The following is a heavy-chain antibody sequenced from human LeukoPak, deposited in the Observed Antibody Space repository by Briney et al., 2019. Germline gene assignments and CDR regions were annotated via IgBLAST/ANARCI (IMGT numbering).Heavy chain of an antibody. D-gene: IGHD3-10*01. CDR3: ARDGSGSFLDAFDI. CDR2: IYYSGST. Sequence: SETLSLTCTVSGGSISSSSYYWGWIRQPPGKGLEWIGSIYYSGSTYYNPSLKSRVTISVDTSKNQFSLKLSSVTAADTAVYYCARDGSGSFLDAFDIWGQGTMVTVSS. V-gene: IGHV4-39*07. CDR1: GGSISSSSYY. J-gene: IGHJ3*02.